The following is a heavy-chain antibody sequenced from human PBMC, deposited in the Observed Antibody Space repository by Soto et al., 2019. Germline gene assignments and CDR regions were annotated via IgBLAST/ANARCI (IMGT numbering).Heavy chain of an antibody. D-gene: IGHD3-3*01. J-gene: IGHJ6*02. CDR1: GFTFSSYA. CDR3: AKGEYYDFWSGYHTDYYYYGMDV. Sequence: SLRLSCAASGFTFSSYAMSWVRQAPGKGLEWVSAISGSGGSTYYADSVKGRFTISRDNSKNTLYLQMNSLRAEDTAVYYCAKGEYYDFWSGYHTDYYYYGMDVWGQGTTVTVSS. CDR2: ISGSGGST. V-gene: IGHV3-23*01.